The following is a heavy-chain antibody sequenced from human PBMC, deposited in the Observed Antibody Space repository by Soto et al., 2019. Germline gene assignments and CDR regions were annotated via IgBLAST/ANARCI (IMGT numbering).Heavy chain of an antibody. V-gene: IGHV1-69*01. CDR3: ARGPLLPRYYYYGMDV. J-gene: IGHJ6*02. D-gene: IGHD2-15*01. Sequence: QVQLVQSGAEVQKPGSSVKVSCKASVGTFSSYAISWVRQAPGQGREWMGGIIPIFGTANYAQKFQGRVTSTADESKSTAYMELSSLRSEDTAVYYCARGPLLPRYYYYGMDVWGQGTTVTVSS. CDR1: VGTFSSYA. CDR2: IIPIFGTA.